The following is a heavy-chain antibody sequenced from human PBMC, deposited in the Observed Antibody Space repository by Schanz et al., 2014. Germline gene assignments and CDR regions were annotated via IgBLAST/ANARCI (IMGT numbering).Heavy chain of an antibody. CDR1: GFTFSDHY. Sequence: QVQLVESGGGLVKPGGSLRLSCAASGFTFSDHYMAWIRQAPGKGLEWVSIISNTGTFIYYADSVRGRFVISRDNAKSSLFLQMKGLRADATAVYYCAKHLYQYNYYGMDVWGQGTTVTVSS. CDR3: AKHLYQYNYYGMDV. V-gene: IGHV3-11*01. CDR2: ISNTGTFI. D-gene: IGHD2-2*02. J-gene: IGHJ6*02.